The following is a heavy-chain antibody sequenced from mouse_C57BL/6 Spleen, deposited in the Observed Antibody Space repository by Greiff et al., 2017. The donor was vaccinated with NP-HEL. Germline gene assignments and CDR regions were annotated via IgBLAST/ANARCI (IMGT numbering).Heavy chain of an antibody. CDR3: ARKGSHWYFDV. CDR2: IHPNSGST. CDR1: GYTFTSYW. Sequence: QVQLQQPGAELVKPGASVKLSCKASGYTFTSYWMHWVKQRPGQGLEWIGMIHPNSGSTNYNEKFKSKATLTVDKSSSTAYMQLSSLTSEDSAVYYCARKGSHWYFDVWGTGTTVTVSS. V-gene: IGHV1-64*01. J-gene: IGHJ1*03. D-gene: IGHD1-1*02.